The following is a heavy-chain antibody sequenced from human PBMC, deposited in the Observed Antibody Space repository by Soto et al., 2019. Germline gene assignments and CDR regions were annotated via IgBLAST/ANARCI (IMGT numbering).Heavy chain of an antibody. CDR2: INHSGST. Sequence: PSETLSLTCAVYGGSFSGYYWSWIRQPPGKGLEWIGEINHSGSTNYNPSLKSRVTIPVDTSKNQFSLKLSSVTAADTAVYYCARVQTVHNWFDPWGQGTLVTVSS. CDR1: GGSFSGYY. CDR3: ARVQTVHNWFDP. J-gene: IGHJ5*02. V-gene: IGHV4-34*01. D-gene: IGHD4-17*01.